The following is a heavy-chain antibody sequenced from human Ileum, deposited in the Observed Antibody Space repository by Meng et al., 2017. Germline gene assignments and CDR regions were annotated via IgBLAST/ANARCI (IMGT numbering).Heavy chain of an antibody. CDR2: IYWDDDT. J-gene: IGHJ4*02. CDR1: GFSVSTDGVG. CDR3: AHKREETTVNYFDF. Sequence: QIPLKESGPTLVKPTQTLTQTCTVSGFSVSTDGVGVGWIRQPPGKAPEWLALIYWDDDTRYSPSLRHRLTITKDTSKNQVVLTMTDMDPVDTGRYYCAHKREETTVNYFDFWGQGTLVTVSS. D-gene: IGHD4-11*01. V-gene: IGHV2-5*02.